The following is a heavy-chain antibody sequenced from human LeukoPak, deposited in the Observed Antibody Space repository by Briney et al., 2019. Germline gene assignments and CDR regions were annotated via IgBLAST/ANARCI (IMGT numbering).Heavy chain of an antibody. J-gene: IGHJ6*03. D-gene: IGHD2-2*01. CDR1: GYTLIGYY. V-gene: IGHV1-2*02. CDR3: ARGRGYCSSSGCSYYYMDV. CDR2: TNPNSGGT. Sequence: VSVKVSCKASGYTLIGYYMHWVRQAPGQGLEWMGWTNPNSGGTNYAQKFQGRVTMTRDTSISTAYMELSSLRSDDTAVYYCARGRGYCSSSGCSYYYMDVWGKGTTVT.